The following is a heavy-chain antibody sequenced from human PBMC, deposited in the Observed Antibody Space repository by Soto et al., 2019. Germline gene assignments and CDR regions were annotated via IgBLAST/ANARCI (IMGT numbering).Heavy chain of an antibody. CDR3: AKETAAADY. J-gene: IGHJ4*02. CDR2: ISGSGGST. D-gene: IGHD6-13*01. CDR1: AFAFSSSA. V-gene: IGHV3-23*01. Sequence: GGCLRPSCAASAFAFSSSAMSWVRQAPGKGLEWVSAISGSGGSTYYADSVKGRFTISRDNSKNTLYLQMNSLRSEDTAVHYCAKETAAADYWGQGTLVTVSS.